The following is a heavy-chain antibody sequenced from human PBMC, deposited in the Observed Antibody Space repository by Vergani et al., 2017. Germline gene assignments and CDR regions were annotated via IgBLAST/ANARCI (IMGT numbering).Heavy chain of an antibody. V-gene: IGHV3-30*02. CDR3: AKHFRGWGIDY. J-gene: IGHJ4*02. D-gene: IGHD3-16*01. CDR2: IQFDGSNQ. Sequence: QVQLVESGGGVVQRGGSLRLSCATSGFTLSNYDMQWIRQGPGKGLEFVAFIQFDGSNQYYADSVKGRFTLSRDFSKNTLYLQMNSLRTDDTATYYCAKHFRGWGIDYWCQGTQVIVPS. CDR1: GFTLSNYD.